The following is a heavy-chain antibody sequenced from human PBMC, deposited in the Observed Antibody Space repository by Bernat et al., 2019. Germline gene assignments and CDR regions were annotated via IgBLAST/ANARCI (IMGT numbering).Heavy chain of an antibody. V-gene: IGHV1-69*04. CDR2: IIPILGIA. CDR3: ARDKVLSGSYYQDS. Sequence: QVQLVQSGAEVKKPGSSVKVSCKASGGTFSSYAISWVRQAPGQGLEWMGRIIPILGIANYAQKFQDRVTITADKSTSTAYMELSSLRSEDTAVYYCARDKVLSGSYYQDSWGQGPLVTVSS. J-gene: IGHJ4*02. D-gene: IGHD1-26*01. CDR1: GGTFSSYA.